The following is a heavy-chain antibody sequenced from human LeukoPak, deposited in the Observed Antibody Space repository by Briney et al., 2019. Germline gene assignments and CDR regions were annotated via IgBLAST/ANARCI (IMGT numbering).Heavy chain of an antibody. Sequence: GASVKVSCKASGYTFTSYAMHWVRQAPGQRLEWMGWINAGNGNTKYSQKFQGRVTITRDTSASTAYMELSSLRSEDTAVYFCARGLWSAHRREYYFDSWGQGTLVTVSS. CDR3: ARGLWSAHRREYYFDS. CDR2: INAGNGNT. V-gene: IGHV1-3*01. J-gene: IGHJ4*02. CDR1: GYTFTSYA. D-gene: IGHD3-3*01.